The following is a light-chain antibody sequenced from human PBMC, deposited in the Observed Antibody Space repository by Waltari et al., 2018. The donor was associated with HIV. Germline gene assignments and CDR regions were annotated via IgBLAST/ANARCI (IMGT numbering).Light chain of an antibody. CDR3: QSTDTSGTYWV. V-gene: IGLV3-25*03. CDR2: KDS. J-gene: IGLJ3*02. CDR1: ALSKQS. Sequence: SYELTQPPSVSVSPAQTARITSPADALSKQSAYWYQQKPGQAPVLMIYKDSERPSGIPERFSGSSSGTTVTLTISGVQAEDEADYYCQSTDTSGTYWVFGGGTKLTVL.